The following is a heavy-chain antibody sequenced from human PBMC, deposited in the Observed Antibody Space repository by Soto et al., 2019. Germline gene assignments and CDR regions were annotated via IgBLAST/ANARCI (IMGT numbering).Heavy chain of an antibody. CDR3: ARCLYGDPTYYFDY. V-gene: IGHV1-18*01. CDR2: ISAYNGNT. Sequence: QVQLVQSGAEVKKPGASVKVSCKASGYTFTSYGISWVRQAPGQGLEWMGWISAYNGNTNYAQKLQGRVTXXTXTXXSTAYMELRSLRSDDTAVYYCARCLYGDPTYYFDYWGQGTLVTVSS. CDR1: GYTFTSYG. J-gene: IGHJ4*02. D-gene: IGHD4-17*01.